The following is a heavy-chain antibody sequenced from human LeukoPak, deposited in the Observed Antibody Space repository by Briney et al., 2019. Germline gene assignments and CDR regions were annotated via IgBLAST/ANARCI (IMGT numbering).Heavy chain of an antibody. CDR3: AKGEGFLEWQPFPNFDY. CDR1: GFTFSSYA. CDR2: ISGSGGST. V-gene: IGHV3-23*01. D-gene: IGHD3-3*01. J-gene: IGHJ4*02. Sequence: GGSLRLSCAASGFTFSSYAMSWVRQAPGKGLEWVSAISGSGGSTYYADSVKGRFTISRDNSKNTLYLQMNSLRAEDTAVYYCAKGEGFLEWQPFPNFDYWGQGTLVTVSS.